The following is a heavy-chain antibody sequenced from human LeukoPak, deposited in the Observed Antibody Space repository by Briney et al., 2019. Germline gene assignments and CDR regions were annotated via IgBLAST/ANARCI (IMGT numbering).Heavy chain of an antibody. CDR2: ISGSGGST. V-gene: IGHV3-23*01. CDR3: AKEFRGYYDRSPNLPGDYYYYMDV. D-gene: IGHD3-22*01. Sequence: PGGSLRLSCAASGFTFSSYGLTWVRQAPGKGLEWVSNISGSGGSTYHADSVKGRFTISRDNSKNTLYLQMNSLRAEDTAVYYCAKEFRGYYDRSPNLPGDYYYYMDVWGKGTTVTVSS. J-gene: IGHJ6*03. CDR1: GFTFSSYG.